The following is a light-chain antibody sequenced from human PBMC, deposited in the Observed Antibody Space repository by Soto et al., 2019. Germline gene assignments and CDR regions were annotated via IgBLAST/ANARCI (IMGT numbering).Light chain of an antibody. CDR2: AAS. CDR3: QQIYSAPLT. J-gene: IGKJ4*01. Sequence: DIQMTQSPSSLFASVGDSVTITCRASQTITTYLNWYRQKPGKAPKLLIYAASSLQSGVPSRFSGSGSETEFTLTISSLQPEDFATYFWQQIYSAPLTFGGGTKVEIK. CDR1: QTITTY. V-gene: IGKV1-39*01.